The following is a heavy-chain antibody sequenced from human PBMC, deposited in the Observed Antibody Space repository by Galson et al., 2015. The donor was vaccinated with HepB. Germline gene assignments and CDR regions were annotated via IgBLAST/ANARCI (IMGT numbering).Heavy chain of an antibody. CDR1: GFTFSSYA. Sequence: SLRLSCAASGFTFSSYAMSWVRQTPGKGLEWVSSTSSSGGTTDYADSAKGRFTISRDNSKNTLYPQMNSLRAEDTAVYYCAKAVGTTRLIFDYWGPGTLVTVSS. CDR3: AKAVGTTRLIFDY. V-gene: IGHV3-23*01. D-gene: IGHD1-26*01. CDR2: TSSSGGTT. J-gene: IGHJ4*02.